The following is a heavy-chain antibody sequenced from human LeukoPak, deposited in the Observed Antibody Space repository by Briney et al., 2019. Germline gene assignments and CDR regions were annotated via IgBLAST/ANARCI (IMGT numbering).Heavy chain of an antibody. D-gene: IGHD3-22*01. CDR1: GYTFITFNTYA. CDR2: ISGSGDTP. CDR3: ARDRSPRHYYDTSDYHGAANY. J-gene: IGHJ4*02. V-gene: IGHV3-23*01. Sequence: GGSLRLSCEGSGYTFITFNTYAMSWVRQSPGKGMEWVSAISGSGDTPYYADSVKGRFTISRDNAKNSLYLQMNSLRAEDTAVYYCARDRSPRHYYDTSDYHGAANYWGQGTLVTVSS.